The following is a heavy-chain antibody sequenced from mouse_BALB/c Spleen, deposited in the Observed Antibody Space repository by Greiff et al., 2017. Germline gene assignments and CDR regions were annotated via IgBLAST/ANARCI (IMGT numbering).Heavy chain of an antibody. J-gene: IGHJ2*01. CDR2: IRNKANGYTT. Sequence: EVMLVESGGGLVQPGGSLRLSCATSGFTFTDYYMSWVRQPPGKALEWLGFIRNKANGYTTEYSASVKGRFTISRDNSQSILYLQMNTLRAEDSATYYCARAYYRYDGHYFDYWGQGTTLTVSS. CDR1: GFTFTDYY. CDR3: ARAYYRYDGHYFDY. V-gene: IGHV7-3*02. D-gene: IGHD2-14*01.